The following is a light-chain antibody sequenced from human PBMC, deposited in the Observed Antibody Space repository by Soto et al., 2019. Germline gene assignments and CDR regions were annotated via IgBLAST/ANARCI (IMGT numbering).Light chain of an antibody. CDR3: QSADSSVVV. J-gene: IGLJ2*01. CDR2: KDS. V-gene: IGLV3-25*03. CDR1: ALPKQY. Sequence: SSELTQPPSVSVSPGQTARITCSGDALPKQYAYWYQQKPGQAPVLVIYKDSERPSGIPERFSGSSSGTTVTLTISGVQEEDEADYYCQSADSSVVVFGGGTKLTVL.